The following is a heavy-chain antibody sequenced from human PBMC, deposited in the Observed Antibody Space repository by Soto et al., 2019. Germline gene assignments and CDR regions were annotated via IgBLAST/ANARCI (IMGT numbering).Heavy chain of an antibody. CDR2: IHYGGST. V-gene: IGHV4-59*01. D-gene: IGHD2-15*01. CDR3: ARGWGGYYYYGMDV. Sequence: SXTLSLTCTVSGGSMSSYYSSWVRQPPVKGLQWLGYIHYGGSTKYNPSLKSRVTISVDTSKNQFSLKLSSVTAADTAVYYCARGWGGYYYYGMDVWGQGTTVTVSS. J-gene: IGHJ6*02. CDR1: GGSMSSYY.